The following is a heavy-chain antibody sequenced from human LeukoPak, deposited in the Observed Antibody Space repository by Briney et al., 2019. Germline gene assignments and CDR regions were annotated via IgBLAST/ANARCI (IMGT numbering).Heavy chain of an antibody. CDR3: ARDHGRLLYNWFDP. J-gene: IGHJ5*02. CDR2: ISLSSSYI. D-gene: IGHD2-2*01. V-gene: IGHV3-21*06. Sequence: NSGGSLRLSCSASGFTFRSYSMNWVRQAPGKGLEWVSSISLSSSYIYYADSVKGRFTISRDNAKNSLYLQMNSLRAEDTAVYYCARDHGRLLYNWFDPWGQGTLVTVSS. CDR1: GFTFRSYS.